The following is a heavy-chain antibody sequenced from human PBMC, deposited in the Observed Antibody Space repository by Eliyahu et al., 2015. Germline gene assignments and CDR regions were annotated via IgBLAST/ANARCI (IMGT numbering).Heavy chain of an antibody. D-gene: IGHD3-9*01. CDR1: GFTFXXYG. CDR3: ARDLRDYDILTGPHY. Sequence: QVQLVESGGGVVQPGRSLXLSCAXXGFTFXXYGMPGXRQAPGKGLEWVAVIWYDGSNKYYADSVKGRFTISRDNSKNTLYLQMNSLRAEDTAVYYCARDLRDYDILTGPHYWGQGTLVTVSS. J-gene: IGHJ4*02. CDR2: IWYDGSNK. V-gene: IGHV3-33*01.